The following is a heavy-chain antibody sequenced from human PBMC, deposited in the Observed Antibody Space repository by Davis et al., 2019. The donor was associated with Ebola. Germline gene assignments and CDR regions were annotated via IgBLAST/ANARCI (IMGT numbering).Heavy chain of an antibody. D-gene: IGHD1-26*01. V-gene: IGHV1-69*13. CDR3: AKSRGSDYYDS. J-gene: IGHJ4*02. CDR1: GYTFTSYG. Sequence: VKVSCKASGYTFTSYGISWVRQAPGQGLEWMGGIIPISGAVSYTQKFQGRVTITADESTNTAYMELSSLRSEDTAVYYCAKSRGSDYYDSWGRGTPVTVSS. CDR2: IIPISGAV.